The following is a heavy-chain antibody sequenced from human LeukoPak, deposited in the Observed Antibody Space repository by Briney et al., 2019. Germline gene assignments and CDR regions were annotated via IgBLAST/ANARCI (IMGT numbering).Heavy chain of an antibody. CDR2: ISSSGSTI. V-gene: IGHV3-11*01. CDR1: GFTFSDYY. Sequence: PGGSLRLSCAASGFTFSDYYMSWIRQAPGKGLEGVSYISSSGSTIYYAGSVKGRFTISRDNAKNSLYLQMNSLRAEDTAVYYCAREFRHNWNEKNWFDPWGQGTLVTVSS. J-gene: IGHJ5*02. D-gene: IGHD1-1*01. CDR3: AREFRHNWNEKNWFDP.